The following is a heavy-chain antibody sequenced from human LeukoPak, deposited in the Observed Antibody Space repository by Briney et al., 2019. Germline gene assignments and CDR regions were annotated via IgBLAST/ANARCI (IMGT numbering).Heavy chain of an antibody. J-gene: IGHJ6*03. D-gene: IGHD6-13*01. CDR2: ISGSGGST. V-gene: IGHV3-23*01. CDR3: AKHPASIAAAGTSYYYYYMDV. CDR1: GFTFSSYA. Sequence: GGSLRLSCAASGFTFSSYAMSWVRQAPGKGLEWVSAISGSGGSTYYADSVKGRFTISRDNSKNTLYLQMNSLRAEDTAVYYCAKHPASIAAAGTSYYYYYMDVWGKGTTVTVSS.